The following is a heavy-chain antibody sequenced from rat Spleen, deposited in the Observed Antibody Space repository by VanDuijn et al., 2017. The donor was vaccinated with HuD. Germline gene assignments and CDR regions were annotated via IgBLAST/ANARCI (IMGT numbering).Heavy chain of an antibody. CDR2: INRAGST. D-gene: IGHD1-1*01. CDR1: GYSITSSYR. V-gene: IGHV3-3*01. J-gene: IGHJ2*01. Sequence: EVQLQESGPGLVKPSQSLSLTCSVTGYSITSSYRWNWIRKFPGNKLAWMGYINRAGSTNYNPSLKSRISITRDTSKNQFFLHLNSVTTEDSATYYCARARFSGGRLDYWGQGVMVTVSS. CDR3: ARARFSGGRLDY.